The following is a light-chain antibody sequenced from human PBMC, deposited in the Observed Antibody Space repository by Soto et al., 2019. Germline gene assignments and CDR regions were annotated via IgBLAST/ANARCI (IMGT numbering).Light chain of an antibody. Sequence: EIVLTQSPGTLSLSPGERATLSCRASQSVSSSYLAWYQQKPGQAPRLLIYGASSRATGIPDRFSGSGSGTDFTLTISRLEPEDFAVYYCQQYGSSPRRATVGQGTRLEIK. V-gene: IGKV3-20*01. CDR1: QSVSSSY. J-gene: IGKJ5*01. CDR2: GAS. CDR3: QQYGSSPRRAT.